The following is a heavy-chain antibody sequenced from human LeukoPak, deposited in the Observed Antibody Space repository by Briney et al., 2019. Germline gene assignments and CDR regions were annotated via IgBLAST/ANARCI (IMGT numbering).Heavy chain of an antibody. V-gene: IGHV3-30*04. J-gene: IGHJ4*02. CDR2: ISYDGSNK. Sequence: GKSLRLSSAASGFTFSSYAMHWVRQAPGKGLEWVAVISYDGSNKYYADSVKGRFTISRDNSKNTLYLQMNSLRAEDTAVYYCARVIYNWNDAYGIDYWGQGTLVTVSS. CDR1: GFTFSSYA. D-gene: IGHD1-1*01. CDR3: ARVIYNWNDAYGIDY.